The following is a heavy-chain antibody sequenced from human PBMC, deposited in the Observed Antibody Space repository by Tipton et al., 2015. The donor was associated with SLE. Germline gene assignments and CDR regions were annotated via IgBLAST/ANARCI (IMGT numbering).Heavy chain of an antibody. CDR3: ARDGYGGSHFSY. V-gene: IGHV4-59*01. D-gene: IGHD1-26*01. CDR1: GGSISSYY. J-gene: IGHJ4*02. Sequence: LRLSCTVSGGSISSYYWSWIRQPPGKGLEWIGYIYYSGSTNYNPSLKSRVTISVGTSKNQFSLKLSSVTAADTAVYYCARDGYGGSHFSYWGQGTLVTVSS. CDR2: IYYSGST.